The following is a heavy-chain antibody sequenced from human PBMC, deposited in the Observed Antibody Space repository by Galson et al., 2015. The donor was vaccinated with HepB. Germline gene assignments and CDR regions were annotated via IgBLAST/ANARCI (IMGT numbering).Heavy chain of an antibody. CDR1: GGTFSSYA. V-gene: IGHV1-69*04. D-gene: IGHD2-21*01. CDR3: ARAKGEGYGMDV. J-gene: IGHJ6*02. Sequence: SVKVSCKASGGTFSSYAISWVRQAPGQGLEWMGRIIPILGIANYAQKFQGRVTITADKSTSTAYMELSSLRSEDTAVYYCARAKGEGYGMDVWGQGTTVTVSS. CDR2: IIPILGIA.